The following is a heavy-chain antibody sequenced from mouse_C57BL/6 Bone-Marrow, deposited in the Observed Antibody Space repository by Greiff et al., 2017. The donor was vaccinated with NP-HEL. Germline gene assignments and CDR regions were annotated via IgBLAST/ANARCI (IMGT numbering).Heavy chain of an antibody. V-gene: IGHV1-72*01. J-gene: IGHJ2*01. CDR2: FDPSSGGT. D-gene: IGHD1-1*01. Sequence: QVHVKQPGAELVKPGASVKLSCKASGSTFTSYWMHWVKQRPGRGLEWIGRFDPSSGGTKSNEKFKGKATLTVDKPSSTAYMQLSSLTSEDSAVYNCAKLTTVLDHWGEGTARTVSS. CDR1: GSTFTSYW. CDR3: AKLTTVLDH.